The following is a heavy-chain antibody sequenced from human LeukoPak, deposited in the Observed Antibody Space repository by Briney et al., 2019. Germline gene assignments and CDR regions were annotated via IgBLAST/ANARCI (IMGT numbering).Heavy chain of an antibody. CDR1: GFTFSSYD. CDR3: ARGITGYSYGFRYYYYMDV. Sequence: GGSLRLSCAASGFTFSSYDMHWVRQATGKGLEWVSAIGTAGDTYYPGSVKGRFTISRENAKNSLYLQMNSLRAGDTAVYYCARGITGYSYGFRYYYYMDVWGKGTTVTVSS. CDR2: IGTAGDT. D-gene: IGHD5-18*01. V-gene: IGHV3-13*01. J-gene: IGHJ6*03.